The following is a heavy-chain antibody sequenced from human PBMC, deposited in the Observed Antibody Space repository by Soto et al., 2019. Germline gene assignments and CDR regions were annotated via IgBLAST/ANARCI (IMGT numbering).Heavy chain of an antibody. Sequence: QVQLQESGPGLVKPSGTLSLTCAVSGGSVTISNWWSWVRQTPGKGLEWIGQIHHSGSTNYNPSLTSRVTISVDKSKNQFSLEMKSLTAADTAGDYWARGGYYFYMDVWGKGTTVTVSS. CDR3: ARGGYYFYMDV. J-gene: IGHJ6*03. CDR2: IHHSGST. CDR1: GGSVTISNW. D-gene: IGHD1-26*01. V-gene: IGHV4-4*02.